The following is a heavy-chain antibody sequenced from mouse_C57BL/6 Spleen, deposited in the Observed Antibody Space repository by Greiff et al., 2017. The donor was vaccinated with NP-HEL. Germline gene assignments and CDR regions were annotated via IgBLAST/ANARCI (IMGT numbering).Heavy chain of an antibody. Sequence: EVQGVESGGGLVKPGGSLKLSCAASGFTFSSYAMSWVRQTPEKRLEWVATISDGGSYTYYPDNVKGRFTISRDNAKNNLYLQMSYLKSEDTAMYYCARDRGIVTTNWYFDVWGTGTTVTVSS. V-gene: IGHV5-4*01. D-gene: IGHD2-5*01. J-gene: IGHJ1*03. CDR2: ISDGGSYT. CDR1: GFTFSSYA. CDR3: ARDRGIVTTNWYFDV.